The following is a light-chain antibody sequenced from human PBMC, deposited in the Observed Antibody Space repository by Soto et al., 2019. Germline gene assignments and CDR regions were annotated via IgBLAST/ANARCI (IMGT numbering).Light chain of an antibody. Sequence: DIQMTQSPSSRSASVGDRVTITCQASHDIRKYLNWYQQKPGKAPKLLIYDASNMETGVPSRFTGSGSGTDFTFTISSLQPEDIATYYCQQYEIFPITCGQGKRLEIK. V-gene: IGKV1-33*01. CDR3: QQYEIFPIT. CDR1: HDIRKY. J-gene: IGKJ5*01. CDR2: DAS.